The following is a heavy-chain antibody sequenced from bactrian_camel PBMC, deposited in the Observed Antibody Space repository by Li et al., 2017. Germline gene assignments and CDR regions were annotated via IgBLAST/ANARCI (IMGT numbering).Heavy chain of an antibody. J-gene: IGHJ4*01. CDR2: ISSTGGVT. V-gene: IGHV3S1*01. CDR1: GYGYTSTNYC. CDR3: AAAGGMWDWPPDPSQWDY. D-gene: IGHD2*01. Sequence: HVQLVESGGGSVQAGGSRRLSCVASGYGYTSTNYCVAWIRQATGKEREGVAGISSTGGVTYYHDSVKGRFTISRQRDTEIAYLKMNSLKPEDTAMYTCAAAGGMWDWPPDPSQWDYWGQGTQVTVS.